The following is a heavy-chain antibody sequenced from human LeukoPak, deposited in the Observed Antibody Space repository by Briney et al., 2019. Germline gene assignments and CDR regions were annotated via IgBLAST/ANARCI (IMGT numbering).Heavy chain of an antibody. V-gene: IGHV4-34*01. Sequence: SETLSLTCAVYGGSFSGYYWSWIRQPPGKGLEWIGEINHSGSTNYNPSLKSRVTISVDTSKNQFSLKLSSVTAADTAVYYCARVLSSGKGAPWFDPWGQGTLVTVSS. CDR3: ARVLSSGKGAPWFDP. D-gene: IGHD3-22*01. CDR2: INHSGST. J-gene: IGHJ5*02. CDR1: GGSFSGYY.